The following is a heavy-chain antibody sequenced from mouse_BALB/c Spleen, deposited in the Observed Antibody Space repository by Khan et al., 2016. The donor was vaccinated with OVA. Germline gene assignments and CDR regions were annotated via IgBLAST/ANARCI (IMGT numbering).Heavy chain of an antibody. CDR2: INPDSSTI. J-gene: IGHJ4*01. CDR3: ARQLSDAMDY. Sequence: EVKLLESGGGLVQPGGSLKLSCAASGFEFSSYWMSWVRQAPGKGLEWIGEINPDSSTIYYAPSLKDKFIISRDNAKNTLYLQMSKVRSEATALYYCARQLSDAMDYWGQGTSVTVSS. D-gene: IGHD1-3*01. V-gene: IGHV4-1*02. CDR1: GFEFSSYW.